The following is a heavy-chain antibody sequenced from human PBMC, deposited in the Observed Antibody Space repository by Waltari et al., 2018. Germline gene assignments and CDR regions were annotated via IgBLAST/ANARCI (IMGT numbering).Heavy chain of an antibody. V-gene: IGHV3-30*02. CDR2: IRYDGSNK. CDR1: GFTFSSYG. CDR3: AKDPRYCSSTSCSQGRVGWRYYFDY. D-gene: IGHD2-2*01. Sequence: QVQLVESGGGVVQPGGSLRLSCAASGFTFSSYGMHWVRQAPGKGLEWVAFIRYDGSNKYYADSVKGRFTISRDNSKNTLYLQMNSLRAEDTAVYYCAKDPRYCSSTSCSQGRVGWRYYFDYWGQGTLVTVSS. J-gene: IGHJ4*02.